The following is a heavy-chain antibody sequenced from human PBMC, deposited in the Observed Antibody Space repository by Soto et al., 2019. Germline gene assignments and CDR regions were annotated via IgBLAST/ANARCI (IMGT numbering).Heavy chain of an antibody. D-gene: IGHD6-13*01. CDR1: GYTLTSYG. CDR2: ISAYNGNT. Sequence: ASVKVSCTASGYTLTSYGISWVRQAPGQGLEWMGWISAYNGNTNYAQKLQGRVTMTTDTSTSTAYMELRSLRSDDTAVYYCARDGSSSWYLSPFDYWGQGTLVTVSS. V-gene: IGHV1-18*01. J-gene: IGHJ4*02. CDR3: ARDGSSSWYLSPFDY.